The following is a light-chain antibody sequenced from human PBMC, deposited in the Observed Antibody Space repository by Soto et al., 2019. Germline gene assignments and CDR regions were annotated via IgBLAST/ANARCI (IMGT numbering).Light chain of an antibody. Sequence: IQLTKSPSSLSASVGDGVTITCRASQGISSSLAWYQQKPGKAPGLLIYAASTLQSGVPSRFSGSGSGTDFTLTICSLQPEDFATYYCQQLNSYPFTFGQGTRLEIK. CDR3: QQLNSYPFT. CDR1: QGISSS. V-gene: IGKV1-9*01. CDR2: AAS. J-gene: IGKJ5*01.